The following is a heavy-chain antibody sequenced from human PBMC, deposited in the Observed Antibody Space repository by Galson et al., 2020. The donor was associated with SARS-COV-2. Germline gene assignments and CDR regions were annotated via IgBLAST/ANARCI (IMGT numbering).Heavy chain of an antibody. V-gene: IGHV3-66*02. J-gene: IGHJ5*02. Sequence: GGSLRLSCAASGFTVSSNDMSWVRQAPGKGLEWVSVIYSGGSTYYAESVKGRFTISRDNSKNTLYLQMNSRRAEDTAVYYCARVEETTWFDPWGQGTLVTVSS. CDR1: GFTVSSND. D-gene: IGHD1-7*01. CDR3: ARVEETTWFDP. CDR2: IYSGGST.